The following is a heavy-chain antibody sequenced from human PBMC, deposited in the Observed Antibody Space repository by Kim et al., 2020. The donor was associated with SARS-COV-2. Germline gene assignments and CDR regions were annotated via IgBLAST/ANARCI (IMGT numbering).Heavy chain of an antibody. CDR2: INPSGGST. Sequence: ASVKVSCKASGYTFTSYYMHWVRQAPGQGLEWMGIINPSGGSTSYAQKFQGRVTMTRDTSTSTVYMELSSLSSEDTAVYYCAKGVLWFGEYQSGMDVWGQGTTVTGSS. D-gene: IGHD3-10*01. V-gene: IGHV1-46*01. CDR3: AKGVLWFGEYQSGMDV. J-gene: IGHJ6*02. CDR1: GYTFTSYY.